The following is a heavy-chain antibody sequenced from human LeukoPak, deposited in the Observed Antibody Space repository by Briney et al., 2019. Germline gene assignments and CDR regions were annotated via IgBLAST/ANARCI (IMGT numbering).Heavy chain of an antibody. CDR2: INHSGST. V-gene: IGHV4-34*01. J-gene: IGHJ4*02. CDR3: ARLQNLELRYFDWFDY. D-gene: IGHD3-9*01. CDR1: GGSFSGYY. Sequence: PSETLSLTCAVYGGSFSGYYWSWIRQPPGKGLEWIGEINHSGSTNYNPSLKSRVTISVDTSKNQFSLKLSSVTAADTAVYYCARLQNLELRYFDWFDYWGQGTLVTVSS.